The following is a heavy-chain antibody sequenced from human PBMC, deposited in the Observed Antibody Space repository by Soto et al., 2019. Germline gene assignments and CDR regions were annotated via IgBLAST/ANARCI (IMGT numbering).Heavy chain of an antibody. V-gene: IGHV1-46*01. CDR3: ARELGRLARYYYAMDV. J-gene: IGHJ6*02. D-gene: IGHD3-16*01. Sequence: QVQLVQSGADVEKPGASVKVSCKAYGYTFTTYSMHWVRQAPGQGLEWMGIINPSTGSTTYAQKFQGRVTMTRDTSTSTVYMELSSLRSEDTAMYYCARELGRLARYYYAMDVWGQGTTVTVSS. CDR1: GYTFTTYS. CDR2: INPSTGST.